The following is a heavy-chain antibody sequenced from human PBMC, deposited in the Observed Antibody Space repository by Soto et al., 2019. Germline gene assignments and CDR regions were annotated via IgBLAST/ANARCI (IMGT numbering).Heavy chain of an antibody. CDR2: ISGYNGNT. CDR3: ARCVESSSWPPLVD. D-gene: IGHD6-13*01. J-gene: IGHJ4*02. Sequence: ASVKVSCKASGYTFTSYGISWVRQAPGQGLEWMGWISGYNGNTNYAQKLQGRVTMTTDTSTSTAYMELRSLGSDDTAVYYCARCVESSSWPPLVDWGQGTLVTVSS. V-gene: IGHV1-18*01. CDR1: GYTFTSYG.